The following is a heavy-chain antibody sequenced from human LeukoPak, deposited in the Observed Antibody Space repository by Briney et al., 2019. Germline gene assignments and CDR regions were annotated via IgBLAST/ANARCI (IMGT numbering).Heavy chain of an antibody. Sequence: PSKTLSLTCTVSGGSISSYYWSWLRQPPGKGLEWIGYIYYSGRTNYNRSLKGPVHLSVETRQNQFFLKINSVNTADTAVYYCALLTGDHSRMDVWGKGTTVTVSS. CDR2: IYYSGRT. D-gene: IGHD7-27*01. CDR3: ALLTGDHSRMDV. CDR1: GGSISSYY. V-gene: IGHV4-59*01. J-gene: IGHJ6*03.